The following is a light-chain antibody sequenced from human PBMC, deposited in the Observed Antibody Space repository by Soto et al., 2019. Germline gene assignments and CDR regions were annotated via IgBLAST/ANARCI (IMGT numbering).Light chain of an antibody. V-gene: IGKV1-39*01. CDR3: QQSHTLPFT. CDR1: QSISNY. J-gene: IGKJ4*01. CDR2: AAS. Sequence: DIQMTQSPSSLSASVGDRVTITCRASQSISNYLNWYQQKPGKAPKLLIYAASTLQSGVPSRFSGSGSGTDFSITISSLRLEDFETYFCQQSHTLPFTFGGGTKVDIK.